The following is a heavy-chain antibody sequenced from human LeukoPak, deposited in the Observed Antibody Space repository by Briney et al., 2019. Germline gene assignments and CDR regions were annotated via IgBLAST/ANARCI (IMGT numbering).Heavy chain of an antibody. J-gene: IGHJ6*02. D-gene: IGHD6-6*01. CDR3: ARDSSSSYFYYYGMDV. Sequence: VGSLPFSWAAFGFTFSGYSINWVRQAPGKGLEWVSSISSTSSYIYYADSVKGRFTISRDNAKNSLYLQMNSLRAEDTAVYYCARDSSSSYFYYYGMDVWGQGTTVTVSS. V-gene: IGHV3-21*01. CDR1: GFTFSGYS. CDR2: ISSTSSYI.